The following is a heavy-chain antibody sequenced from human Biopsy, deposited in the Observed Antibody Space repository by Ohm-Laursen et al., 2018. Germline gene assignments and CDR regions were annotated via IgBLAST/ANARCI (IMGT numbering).Heavy chain of an antibody. J-gene: IGHJ4*02. CDR1: GYTFTNYG. Sequence: EASVKVSCKASGYTFTNYGITWVRQAPGQGLEWMGWITDYNGDANYAQNLQGRVTMTTDTSTSTAYMELRSLRSDDTAVYYCARDRFPHVTIFGLVTLEYWGQGTLVTVSS. D-gene: IGHD3-3*01. CDR3: ARDRFPHVTIFGLVTLEY. CDR2: ITDYNGDA. V-gene: IGHV1-18*01.